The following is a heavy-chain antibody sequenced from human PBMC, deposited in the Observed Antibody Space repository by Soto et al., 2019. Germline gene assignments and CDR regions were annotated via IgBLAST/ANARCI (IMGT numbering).Heavy chain of an antibody. Sequence: GGSLRLSCAASGFTFSSYSMNWVLQAPGKGLEWVSSISSSSSYIYYADSVKGRFTISRDNAKNSLYLQMNSLRAEDTAVYYCASHLGIVATIESRYWGQGTTVTVSS. CDR2: ISSSSSYI. CDR1: GFTFSSYS. V-gene: IGHV3-21*01. D-gene: IGHD5-12*01. J-gene: IGHJ6*02. CDR3: ASHLGIVATIESRY.